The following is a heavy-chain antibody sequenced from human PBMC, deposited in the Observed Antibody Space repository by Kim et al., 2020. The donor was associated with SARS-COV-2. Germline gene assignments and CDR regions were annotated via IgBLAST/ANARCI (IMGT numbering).Heavy chain of an antibody. V-gene: IGHV4-39*01. CDR3: ARRRPAANPHYFDY. CDR2: IFYSGNT. Sequence: SETLSLTCTVSGGSFSCGDCFWAWIRQPPGKGLEWIGTIFYSGNTYHNPSLKSRIAIPVYTSKKQFSLWLSSVTAADTAIYYCARRRPAANPHYFDYWG. CDR1: GGSFSCGDCF. D-gene: IGHD6-25*01. J-gene: IGHJ4*01.